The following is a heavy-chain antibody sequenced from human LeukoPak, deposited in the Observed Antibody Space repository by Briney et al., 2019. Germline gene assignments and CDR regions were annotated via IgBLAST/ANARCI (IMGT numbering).Heavy chain of an antibody. D-gene: IGHD1-26*01. Sequence: SETLSLTCTVSGYSISSGYYWGWIRQPPGKGLEWIGSIYHSGSTYYNPSLKSRVTISVDTSKNQFSLKLSSVTAADTAVYYCARRRIVGAFRFDPWGQGTLVTVSS. CDR2: IYHSGST. V-gene: IGHV4-38-2*02. CDR1: GYSISSGYY. CDR3: ARRRIVGAFRFDP. J-gene: IGHJ5*02.